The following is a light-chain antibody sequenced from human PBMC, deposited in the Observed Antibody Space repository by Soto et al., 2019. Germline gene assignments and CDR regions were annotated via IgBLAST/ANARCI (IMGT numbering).Light chain of an antibody. CDR3: QQYNKWPLT. J-gene: IGKJ1*01. CDR1: QSVSSN. V-gene: IGKV3-15*01. CDR2: GAS. Sequence: EIVMTQSPATLSVSPGERATLSCRASQSVSSNLDWYQQKPGQAPRLLIYGASTRATGIPARFSGSGSGTEFTLTISSLQSEDFAVYYCQQYNKWPLTFGQGTKVDIK.